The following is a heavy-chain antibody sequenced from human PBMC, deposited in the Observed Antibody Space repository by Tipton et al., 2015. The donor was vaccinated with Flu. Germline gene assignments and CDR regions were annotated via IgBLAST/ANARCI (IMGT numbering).Heavy chain of an antibody. CDR1: GGSISSGTYF. V-gene: IGHV4-61*02. CDR2: IYTSGST. J-gene: IGHJ4*02. Sequence: TLSLTCTVSGGSISSGTYFWSWIRQPAGKGLEWIGRIYTSGSTNYSPSLKSRVTISVDTSKNQSSLKPSSVTAADTAVYYCARADSSSSKHFDYWGQGTLVTVSS. CDR3: ARADSSSSKHFDY. D-gene: IGHD6-13*01.